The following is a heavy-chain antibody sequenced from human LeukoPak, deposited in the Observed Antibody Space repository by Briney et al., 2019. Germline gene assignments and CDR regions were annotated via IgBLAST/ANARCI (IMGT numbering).Heavy chain of an antibody. V-gene: IGHV4-34*01. D-gene: IGHD3-3*01. CDR2: INHSGST. CDR3: ARFALSITIFGVVIDAFDI. Sequence: PSETLSLTCAVYGGSFSGYYWSWIRQPPGKGLERIGEINHSGSTNYNPSLKSRVTISVDTSKNQFSLKLSSVTAAGTAVYYCARFALSITIFGVVIDAFDIWGQGTMVTVSS. J-gene: IGHJ3*02. CDR1: GGSFSGYY.